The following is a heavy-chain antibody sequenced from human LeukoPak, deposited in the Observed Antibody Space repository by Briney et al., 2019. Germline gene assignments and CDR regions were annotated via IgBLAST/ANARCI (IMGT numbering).Heavy chain of an antibody. V-gene: IGHV3-7*01. D-gene: IGHD3-22*01. CDR3: ARIITDTYYYYYYMDV. CDR2: IKQDGSEK. J-gene: IGHJ6*03. CDR1: GFTFSSYW. Sequence: PGGSLRLSCAASGFTFSSYWMSWVRQAPGKGLEWVANIKQDGSEKYYVDSVKGRFTISRDNAKNSLYLQMNSLRAEDTAVYYCARIITDTYYYYYYMDVWGKGTTVTVSS.